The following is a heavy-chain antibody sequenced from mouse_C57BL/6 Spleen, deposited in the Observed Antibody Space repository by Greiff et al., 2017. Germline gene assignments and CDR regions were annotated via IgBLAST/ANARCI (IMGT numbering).Heavy chain of an antibody. V-gene: IGHV5-9*01. D-gene: IGHD1-1*01. Sequence: EVQLVESGGGLVKPGGSLTLSCAASGFTFSSYTMSWVRQTPEKRLEWVATISGGGGNTYYPDSGKGRFTRYRDNAKNSLYLQMSSLRSEDTDLYYCARHYYGSSYGYFDVWGTGTTVTVSS. CDR1: GFTFSSYT. CDR3: ARHYYGSSYGYFDV. J-gene: IGHJ1*03. CDR2: ISGGGGNT.